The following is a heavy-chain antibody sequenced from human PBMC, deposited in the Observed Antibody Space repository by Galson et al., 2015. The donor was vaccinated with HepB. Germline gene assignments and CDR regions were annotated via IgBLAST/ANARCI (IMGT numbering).Heavy chain of an antibody. CDR1: GYSYTSYW. V-gene: IGHV5-51*01. CDR2: IYPGDSDI. CDR3: ARHDISGTHFDN. D-gene: IGHD3-22*01. Sequence: QSGAEVKKPGESLKISCKGSGYSYTSYWIGWVRQMPGKGLEWMGIIYPGDSDIRYSPSFQGQVTISADRSIRTAYLEWSSLKASDTAMYYCARHDISGTHFDNWGLGTLVTVSS. J-gene: IGHJ4*02.